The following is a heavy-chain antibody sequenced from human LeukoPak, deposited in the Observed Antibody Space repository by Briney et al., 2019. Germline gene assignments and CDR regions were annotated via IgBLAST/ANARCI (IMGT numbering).Heavy chain of an antibody. Sequence: GGSLRLSCAASGFSLSGYEVNWVRQAPGKGLEWVSYISTSGSTKYYGDSVKGRFTISRDNAENSLYLQMNSLRAEDTAVYFCGRDIQLSYLGQGALVTVSS. CDR2: ISTSGSTK. V-gene: IGHV3-48*03. CDR1: GFSLSGYE. D-gene: IGHD1-1*01. CDR3: GRDIQLSY. J-gene: IGHJ4*02.